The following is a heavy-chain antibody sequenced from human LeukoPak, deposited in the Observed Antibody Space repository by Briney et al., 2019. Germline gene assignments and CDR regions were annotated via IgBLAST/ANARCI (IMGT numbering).Heavy chain of an antibody. CDR3: ARNNAMDV. V-gene: IGHV3-7*03. CDR2: VNRDGSET. Sequence: GSLRLSCAASGFTFSSYWMNWARQAPGRGPEWVANVNRDGSETYYLDSVKGRFTISKDNAKNSLYLQMNSLRAEDTALYHCARNNAMDVWGQGTTVIVSS. J-gene: IGHJ6*02. D-gene: IGHD2-8*01. CDR1: GFTFSSYW.